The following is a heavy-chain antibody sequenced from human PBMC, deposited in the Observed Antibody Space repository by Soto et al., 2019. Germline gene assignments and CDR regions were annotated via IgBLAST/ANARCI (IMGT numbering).Heavy chain of an antibody. J-gene: IGHJ4*02. D-gene: IGHD4-17*01. CDR3: AISPTTVRNPSYLDY. V-gene: IGHV3-23*01. CDR1: GFTFTSYA. Sequence: EVQLLESGGGLVLPGGSLRLSCAASGFTFTSYALSWVRQAPGRGLEWVSAISGSGGTTYYADSVKVRFTISRDKSKSALYLQLDSLRVDDTAVYYCAISPTTVRNPSYLDYWGQGALVSVSS. CDR2: ISGSGGTT.